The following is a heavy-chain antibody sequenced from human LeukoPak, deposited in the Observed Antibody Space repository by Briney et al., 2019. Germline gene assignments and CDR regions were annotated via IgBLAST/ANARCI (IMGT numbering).Heavy chain of an antibody. J-gene: IGHJ4*02. CDR2: IRPDGSEK. Sequence: GGSLRLSCETSGFSFSTYWMSWVRQAPGKGLEWVANIRPDGSEKYYVGSVKGRFTISRDIAKQSVFLQMTSLRVEDTAVYYCARLSAMVRGPEDIFYFEYWGLGTLVTVSS. D-gene: IGHD3-10*01. CDR3: ARLSAMVRGPEDIFYFEY. CDR1: GFSFSTYW. V-gene: IGHV3-7*01.